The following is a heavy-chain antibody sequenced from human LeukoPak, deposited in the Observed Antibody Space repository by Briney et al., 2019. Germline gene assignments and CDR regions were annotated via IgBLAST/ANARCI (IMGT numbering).Heavy chain of an antibody. J-gene: IGHJ5*02. Sequence: GESLKISGKGSGYRFTSYWIGWVRQMPGKGLEWMGIIYPGDSDTRYSPSFQGQVTISADKSINTAYLQWSSLKASDTAIYYCARLLRLRRNSFDPWGQGTLVTVSS. CDR2: IYPGDSDT. CDR1: GYRFTSYW. CDR3: ARLLRLRRNSFDP. V-gene: IGHV5-51*01. D-gene: IGHD2-15*01.